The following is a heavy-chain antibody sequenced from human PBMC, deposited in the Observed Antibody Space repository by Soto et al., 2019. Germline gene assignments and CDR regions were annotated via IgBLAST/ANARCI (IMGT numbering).Heavy chain of an antibody. Sequence: ASVKVSCKASGYTFTGYYMHWVRQAPGQGLEWMGWINPNSGGTNYAQKFQGWVTMTRDTSISTAYMELSSLRSEDTAQYYCTREGLGYYDSSGYHFDSWGQGTLVTVSS. J-gene: IGHJ4*02. V-gene: IGHV1-2*04. CDR3: TREGLGYYDSSGYHFDS. CDR2: INPNSGGT. D-gene: IGHD3-22*01. CDR1: GYTFTGYY.